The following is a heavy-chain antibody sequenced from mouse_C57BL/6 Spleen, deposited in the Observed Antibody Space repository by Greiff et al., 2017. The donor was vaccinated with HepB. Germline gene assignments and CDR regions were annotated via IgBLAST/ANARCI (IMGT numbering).Heavy chain of an antibody. J-gene: IGHJ2*01. CDR1: GYTFTSYW. D-gene: IGHD2-4*01. CDR2: IHPNSGST. V-gene: IGHV1-64*01. CDR3: AREYDYDSYYFDY. Sequence: VQLQQPGAELVKPGASVKLSCKASGYTFTSYWMHWVKQRPGQGLEWIGMIHPNSGSTNYNEKFKSKATLTVDKSSSTAYMQLISLTSADSAVYYCAREYDYDSYYFDYWGQGTTLTVSS.